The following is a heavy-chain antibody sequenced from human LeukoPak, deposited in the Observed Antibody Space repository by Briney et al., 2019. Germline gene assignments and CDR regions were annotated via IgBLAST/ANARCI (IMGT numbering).Heavy chain of an antibody. D-gene: IGHD3-22*01. V-gene: IGHV3-23*01. CDR3: AKHGTYYYDSSGPY. CDR2: ISGSGGST. CDR1: GFTLRSYA. Sequence: GGSLRLSCAAPGFTLRSYAIGGAGQAPGKGRGGVQAISGSGGSTYYADSVKGRFTISRDNSKNTLYLQMNSLRAEDTAVYYCAKHGTYYYDSSGPYWGQGTLVTVSS. J-gene: IGHJ4*02.